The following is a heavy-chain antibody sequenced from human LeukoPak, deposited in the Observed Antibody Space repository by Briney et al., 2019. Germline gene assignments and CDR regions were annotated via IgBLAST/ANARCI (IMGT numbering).Heavy chain of an antibody. Sequence: GGSLRLSCAASGFTASDNYMSELRQAPGKGLEWVSTVYSGGLTYYADPVKGRLTISRDNSKNTLYLQMSSLRAEDTAVYYCVRDRWPGLGDFWGQGTTVTVSS. CDR1: GFTASDNY. V-gene: IGHV3-66*01. D-gene: IGHD6-19*01. CDR2: VYSGGLT. J-gene: IGHJ6*02. CDR3: VRDRWPGLGDF.